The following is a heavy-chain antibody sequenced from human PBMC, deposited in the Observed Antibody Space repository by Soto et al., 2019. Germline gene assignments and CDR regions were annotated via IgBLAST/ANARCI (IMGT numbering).Heavy chain of an antibody. CDR1: GFTFDDYA. CDR3: AKVSTISGVVSSPYGMDV. CDR2: ISWNSGSI. J-gene: IGHJ6*02. D-gene: IGHD3-3*01. Sequence: GGSLRLSCAASGFTFDDYAMHWVRQAPGKGLEWVSGISWNSGSIGYADSVKGRFTISRDNAKNSLYLQMNSLRAEDTALYYCAKVSTISGVVSSPYGMDVWDQGTTVTVSS. V-gene: IGHV3-9*01.